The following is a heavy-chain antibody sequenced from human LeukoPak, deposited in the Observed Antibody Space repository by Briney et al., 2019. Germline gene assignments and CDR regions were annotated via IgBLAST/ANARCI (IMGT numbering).Heavy chain of an antibody. Sequence: GGSLRLSCAASGFIFSSYWMHWVRQAPGKGLEWVSAISGSGGSTYYADSVKGRFTISRDNSKNTLYLQMNSLRAEDTAVYYCAATYYYDSSGYSRAEYFQHWGQGTLVTVSS. V-gene: IGHV3-23*01. J-gene: IGHJ1*01. CDR1: GFIFSSYW. CDR2: ISGSGGST. CDR3: AATYYYDSSGYSRAEYFQH. D-gene: IGHD3-22*01.